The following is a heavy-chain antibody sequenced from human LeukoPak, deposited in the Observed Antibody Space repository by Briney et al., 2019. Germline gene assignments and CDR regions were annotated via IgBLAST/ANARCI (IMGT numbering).Heavy chain of an antibody. V-gene: IGHV1-2*02. CDR1: GYTFTGSY. J-gene: IGHJ4*02. CDR3: ARDRVVVPAAFDY. Sequence: ASVKVSCKASGYTFTGSYMHWVRQAPGQGLEWMGWINPNSGGTNYAQMFQGRVTMTRDTSISTAYMELSRLRSDDTAVYYCARDRVVVPAAFDYWGQGTLVTVSS. D-gene: IGHD2-2*01. CDR2: INPNSGGT.